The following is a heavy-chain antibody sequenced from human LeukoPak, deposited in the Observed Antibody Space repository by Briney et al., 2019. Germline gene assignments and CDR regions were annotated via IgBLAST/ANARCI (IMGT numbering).Heavy chain of an antibody. Sequence: SETLSLTCAVYGGSFSDDYWSWIRQPPGKGLEYIGEINHSGNTNYNPSLKSRVSISVDTSKNQFSLKLSSVTAADTAVCYCARGGLSYYYGSGSFDNWGQGTLVTVSS. V-gene: IGHV4-34*01. J-gene: IGHJ4*02. CDR3: ARGGLSYYYGSGSFDN. D-gene: IGHD3-10*01. CDR2: INHSGNT. CDR1: GGSFSDDY.